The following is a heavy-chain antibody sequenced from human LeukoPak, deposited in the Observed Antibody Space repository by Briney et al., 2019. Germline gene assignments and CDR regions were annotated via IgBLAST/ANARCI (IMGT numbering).Heavy chain of an antibody. J-gene: IGHJ6*02. CDR1: GFTFSSYG. Sequence: GGSLRLSCAASGFTFSSYGMHWVRQAPGKGLEWVAVISYDGSNKYYTDSVEGRFTISRDNSKNTLYLQMNSLRADDTAVYYCARDSSSDGMDVWGQGTTVTVSS. CDR2: ISYDGSNK. CDR3: ARDSSSDGMDV. D-gene: IGHD6-6*01. V-gene: IGHV3-30*03.